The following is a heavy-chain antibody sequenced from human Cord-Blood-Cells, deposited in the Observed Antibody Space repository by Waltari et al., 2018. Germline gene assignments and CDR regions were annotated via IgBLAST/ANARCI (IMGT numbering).Heavy chain of an antibody. CDR1: GFTVSSNY. D-gene: IGHD2-15*01. CDR2: IYSGGST. J-gene: IGHJ6*02. V-gene: IGHV3-53*01. Sequence: EVQLVESGGGLIQPGGSLRLSCAASGFTVSSNYMSWVRQAPGKGLEWVSVIYSGGSTYYADSVKGRFTISRDNSKNTLYLQMNSLRAEDTAVYYCAREQSNYCSGGSCSPRYGMDVWGQGTTVTVSS. CDR3: AREQSNYCSGGSCSPRYGMDV.